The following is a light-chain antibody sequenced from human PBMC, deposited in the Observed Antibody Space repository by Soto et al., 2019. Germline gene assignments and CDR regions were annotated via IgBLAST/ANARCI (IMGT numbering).Light chain of an antibody. CDR1: QSVRYNY. V-gene: IGKV3-20*01. CDR2: GVS. J-gene: IGKJ1*01. Sequence: EIVLTQSPCTLSLSPGEGATLSCRASQSVRYNYLAWYQQKPGQAPRLLIYGVSTRATGIPDRFSGSGSGTDFTLTISRLDPEDFAVYYCQQYGTSPRTLGQGTKVDIK. CDR3: QQYGTSPRT.